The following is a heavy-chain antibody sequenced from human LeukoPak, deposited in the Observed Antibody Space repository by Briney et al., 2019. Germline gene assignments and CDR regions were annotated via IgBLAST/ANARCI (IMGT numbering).Heavy chain of an antibody. CDR3: ARGLRGFDY. J-gene: IGHJ4*02. Sequence: GGSLRLSCAASGFTFSSYAMSWVRQAPGKGLEWVSVIYSGGSTYYADSVKGRFTISRDNSKNTLYLQMNSLRAEDTAVYYCARGLRGFDYWGQGTLVTVSS. V-gene: IGHV3-66*01. CDR1: GFTFSSYA. D-gene: IGHD3-16*01. CDR2: IYSGGST.